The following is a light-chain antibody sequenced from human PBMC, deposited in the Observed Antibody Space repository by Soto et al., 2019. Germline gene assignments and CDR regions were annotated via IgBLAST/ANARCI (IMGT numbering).Light chain of an antibody. J-gene: IGKJ4*01. V-gene: IGKV1-8*01. CDR1: QGISSY. CDR3: QQYYSTPLT. CDR2: AAS. Sequence: IRMSQSLSSLSASTGDRVTITCRASQGISSYLAWYQQKPGKAPKLLIYAASTLQSGVPSRFSGSGSGTDFTLTISCLQSEDFATYYCQQYYSTPLTFGGGTKVDIK.